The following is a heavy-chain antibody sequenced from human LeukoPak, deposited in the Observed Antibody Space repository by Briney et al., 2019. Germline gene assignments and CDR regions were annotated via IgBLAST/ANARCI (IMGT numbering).Heavy chain of an antibody. CDR3: AREISGSGNYPDF. V-gene: IGHV3-33*01. D-gene: IGHD3-10*01. J-gene: IGHJ4*02. CDR2: IWHDGSHK. Sequence: PGRSLRLSCAASGFAFNTYAMHWVRQAPGQGLEWVALIWHDGSHKFYSNSVRGQFTISRDNSKNTVSLQMNNLRPEDTAVYYCAREISGSGNYPDFWGQGTLVTVSS. CDR1: GFAFNTYA.